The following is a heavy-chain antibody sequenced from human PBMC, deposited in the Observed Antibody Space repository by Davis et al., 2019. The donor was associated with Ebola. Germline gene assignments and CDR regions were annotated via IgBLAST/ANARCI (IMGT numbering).Heavy chain of an antibody. CDR2: ISYDGSNK. D-gene: IGHD3-3*01. CDR1: GFTFSSYG. V-gene: IGHV3-30*03. Sequence: GGSLRLSCAASGFTFSSYGMHWVRQAPGKGLEWVAVISYDGSNKYYADSVKGRFTISRDNSKNTLYLQMNSLRAEDTAVYYCARDCHPTIFGVEIPYYYGMDVWGKGTTVTVSS. J-gene: IGHJ6*04. CDR3: ARDCHPTIFGVEIPYYYGMDV.